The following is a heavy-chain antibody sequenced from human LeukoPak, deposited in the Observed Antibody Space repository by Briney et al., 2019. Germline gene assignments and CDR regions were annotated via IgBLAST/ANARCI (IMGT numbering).Heavy chain of an antibody. CDR1: GGTFSSYA. J-gene: IGHJ2*01. CDR2: IIPIFGTA. D-gene: IGHD3-3*01. Sequence: GASVKVSCKASGGTFSSYAISWVRQAPGQGLEWMGGIIPIFGTANYAQKFQGRVTITADESTSTAYMELSSLRSEDTAVYYCAREDYDDSGAWYFDLWGRGTLVIVSS. V-gene: IGHV1-69*13. CDR3: AREDYDDSGAWYFDL.